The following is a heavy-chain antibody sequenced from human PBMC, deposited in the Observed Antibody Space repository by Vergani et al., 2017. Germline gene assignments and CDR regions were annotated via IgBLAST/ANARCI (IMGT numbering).Heavy chain of an antibody. Sequence: QVQLVQSGAEVKKPGASVKVSCKASGYTFTSYAMHWVRQAPGQRLDWMGWINAGNGNTKYSQKFQGRVTITRDTSASTAYMELSSLRSEDTAVYYCAREGFYDYVWGSYRLRGGYYFDYWGQGTLVTVSS. J-gene: IGHJ4*02. CDR3: AREGFYDYVWGSYRLRGGYYFDY. V-gene: IGHV1-3*01. CDR1: GYTFTSYA. D-gene: IGHD3-16*02. CDR2: INAGNGNT.